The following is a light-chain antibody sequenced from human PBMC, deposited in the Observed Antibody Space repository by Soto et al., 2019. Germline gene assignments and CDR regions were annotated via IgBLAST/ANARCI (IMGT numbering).Light chain of an antibody. CDR3: SSYSFTTSLYV. J-gene: IGLJ6*01. V-gene: IGLV2-14*03. CDR1: SFKN. CDR2: DVS. Sequence: QSALTQPASVSGSPGQSITISCTGTSFKNVSWYQQHPGQAPKLLIYDVSYRPSGISHRFSGSESACTASLTISGLQAEDEADYYCSSYSFTTSLYVFGTGTQLTVL.